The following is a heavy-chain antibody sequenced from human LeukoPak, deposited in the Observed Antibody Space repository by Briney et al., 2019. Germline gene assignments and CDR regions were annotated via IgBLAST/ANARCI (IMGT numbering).Heavy chain of an antibody. CDR3: ASYPRYSSSPPFDY. J-gene: IGHJ4*02. CDR2: INPNTGGT. D-gene: IGHD6-19*01. V-gene: IGHV1-2*02. Sequence: GASVKVSCKASGYTFTGYYMHWVRQAPGQGLEWMGWINPNTGGTNYARKFQGRVTMTRDTTISTAYMELSRLTSDDTALYYCASYPRYSSSPPFDYWGQGTLVTVSS. CDR1: GYTFTGYY.